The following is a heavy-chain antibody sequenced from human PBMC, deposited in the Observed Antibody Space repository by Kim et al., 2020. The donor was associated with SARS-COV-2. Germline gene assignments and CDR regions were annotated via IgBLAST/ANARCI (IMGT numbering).Heavy chain of an antibody. CDR1: GFTFSNAW. CDR2: IKSKTDGGTT. J-gene: IGHJ4*02. D-gene: IGHD3-10*01. CDR3: TTSFFGIYYGSGSYYNWGY. V-gene: IGHV3-15*01. Sequence: GGSLRLSCAASGFTFSNAWMSWVRQAPGKGLEWVGRIKSKTDGGTTDYAAPVKGRFTISRDDSKNTLYLQMNSLKTEDTAVYYCTTSFFGIYYGSGSYYNWGYWGQGTLVTVSS.